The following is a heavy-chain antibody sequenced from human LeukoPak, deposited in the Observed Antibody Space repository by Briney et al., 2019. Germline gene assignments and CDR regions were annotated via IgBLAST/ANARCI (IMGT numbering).Heavy chain of an antibody. CDR3: ARTARVFDH. D-gene: IGHD2-21*02. J-gene: IGHJ4*02. CDR1: DDSISSYY. Sequence: SETLSLTCTVSDDSISSYYWSWTRQPPGKALECIGYIYINGDTNSNPSLKSRVTMSLDTSKKQFSLQLRPVTAADTAVYFCARTARVFDHWGQGLLVTVSS. CDR2: IYINGDT. V-gene: IGHV4-4*08.